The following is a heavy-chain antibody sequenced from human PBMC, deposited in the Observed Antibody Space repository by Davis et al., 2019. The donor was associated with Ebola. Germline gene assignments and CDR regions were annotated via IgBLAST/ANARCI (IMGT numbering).Heavy chain of an antibody. Sequence: TLSLTCTVSGGSIGSDPYYWNWIRQPAGKGLEWIGLIYNSGSTNYNPSLKSRVTRSLDTSKNQFSLKLTSVTAADTAVYYCARHDTLIAALDYWGQGTLVTVSS. CDR3: ARHDTLIAALDY. D-gene: IGHD6-6*01. V-gene: IGHV4-61*02. CDR2: IYNSGST. CDR1: GGSIGSDPYY. J-gene: IGHJ4*02.